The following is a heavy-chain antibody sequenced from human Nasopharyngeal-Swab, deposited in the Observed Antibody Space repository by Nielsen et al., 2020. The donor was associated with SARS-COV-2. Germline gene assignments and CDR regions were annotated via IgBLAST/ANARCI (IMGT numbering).Heavy chain of an antibody. Sequence: SCKVSGYTLTELSMHWVRQAPGKGLEWMGGFDPEDGETIYAQKFQGRVTMTEDTSTDTAYMELSSLRSEDTAVYYCATSPPGDGDYVIGYWGQGTLVTVSS. J-gene: IGHJ4*02. CDR3: ATSPPGDGDYVIGY. CDR1: GYTLTELS. V-gene: IGHV1-24*01. D-gene: IGHD4-17*01. CDR2: FDPEDGET.